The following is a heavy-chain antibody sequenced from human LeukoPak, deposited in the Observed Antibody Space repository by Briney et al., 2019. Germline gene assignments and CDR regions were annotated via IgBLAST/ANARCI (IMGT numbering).Heavy chain of an antibody. V-gene: IGHV1-2*02. CDR3: ARERFVATIRYNWFDP. CDR2: INPNSGGT. D-gene: IGHD5-12*01. J-gene: IGHJ5*02. CDR1: GYTFTGYY. Sequence: ASVTVSCKASGYTFTGYYMHWVRQAPGQGLEWMGWINPNSGGTNYAQKFQGRVTMTRDTSISTAYMELSRLRSDDTAVYYCARERFVATIRYNWFDPWGQGTLVTVSS.